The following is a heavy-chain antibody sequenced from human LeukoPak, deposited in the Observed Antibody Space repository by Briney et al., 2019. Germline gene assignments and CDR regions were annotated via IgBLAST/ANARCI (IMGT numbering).Heavy chain of an antibody. CDR3: ATDYYDSSGYFEDYFDY. V-gene: IGHV1-69*13. Sequence: SVKVSCKASGGTFSSYAISWVRQAPGQGLEWMGGIIPIFGTANYAQKFQGRVTITADESTSTAYMELSSLRSEDTAVYYCATDYYDSSGYFEDYFDYWGQGTLVTVSS. D-gene: IGHD3-22*01. J-gene: IGHJ4*02. CDR1: GGTFSSYA. CDR2: IIPIFGTA.